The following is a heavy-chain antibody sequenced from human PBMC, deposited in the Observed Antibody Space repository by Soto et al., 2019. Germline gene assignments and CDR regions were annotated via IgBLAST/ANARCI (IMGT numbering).Heavy chain of an antibody. CDR3: AKDLEPFRGGNTLMFQH. V-gene: IGHV3-30*18. CDR1: GFTFSSYG. J-gene: IGHJ1*01. CDR2: ISYDGSNK. Sequence: GGSLRLSCAASGFTFSSYGMHWVRQAPGKGLEWVAVISYDGSNKYYADSVKGRFTISRDNSKNTLYLQMNSLRAEDTAVYYCAKDLEPFRGGNTLMFQHWGQGTLVTVSS. D-gene: IGHD3-10*01.